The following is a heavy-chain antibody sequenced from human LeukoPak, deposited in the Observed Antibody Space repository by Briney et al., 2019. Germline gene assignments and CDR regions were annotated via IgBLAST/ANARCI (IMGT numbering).Heavy chain of an antibody. CDR3: ARGGFGGSPPDY. Sequence: PGGSLRLSCAASGFTFSRYWMSWVRQAPGKGLEWVDSINQDGSEKYFAYSVEGRFTISRDNAKNSLYLQMNSLSADDTAVYYCARGGFGGSPPDYWGQGTLVTVSS. J-gene: IGHJ4*02. D-gene: IGHD1-26*01. V-gene: IGHV3-7*04. CDR1: GFTFSRYW. CDR2: INQDGSEK.